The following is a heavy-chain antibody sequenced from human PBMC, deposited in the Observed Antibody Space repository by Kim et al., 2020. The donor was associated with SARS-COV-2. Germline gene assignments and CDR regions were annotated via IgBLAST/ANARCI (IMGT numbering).Heavy chain of an antibody. D-gene: IGHD1-20*01. CDR1: GFTFSNAW. Sequence: GGSLRLSCAASGFTFSNAWMSWVRQAPGKGLEWVGRIKSKTDGGTTDYAAPVKGRFTISTDDSKNTLYLQMNSLKTEDTAVYYCTVNITLSGMDVWGQGTTVTVSS. J-gene: IGHJ6*02. V-gene: IGHV3-15*01. CDR2: IKSKTDGGTT. CDR3: TVNITLSGMDV.